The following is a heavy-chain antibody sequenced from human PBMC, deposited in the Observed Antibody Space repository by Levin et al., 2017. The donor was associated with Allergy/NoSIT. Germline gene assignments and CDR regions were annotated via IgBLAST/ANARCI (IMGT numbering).Heavy chain of an antibody. CDR1: GFTFNNYA. CDR3: AKDAIRGSDQPYYFDY. CDR2: IINSGAGT. Sequence: VASVKVSCAASGFTFNNYAMSWVRQAPGKGLEWVSAIINSGAGTYYADSVKGRFTISRDNSKNTMYLQMNSLRAEDTAVYFCAKDAIRGSDQPYYFDYWGQGTLVTASS. J-gene: IGHJ4*02. V-gene: IGHV3-23*01. D-gene: IGHD6-19*01.